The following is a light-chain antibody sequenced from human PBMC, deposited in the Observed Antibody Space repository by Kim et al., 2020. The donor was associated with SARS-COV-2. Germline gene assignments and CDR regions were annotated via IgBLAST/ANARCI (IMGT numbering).Light chain of an antibody. CDR3: LQHHNYPWT. CDR1: QGISNN. CDR2: GAS. Sequence: ASVGDRVTITCRASQGISNNLAWFQQEPGKVPKRLIYGASSLQSGVPSRFTGSGSGTEFTLTISSLHPEDSATYYCLQHHNYPWTFGQGTKVDIK. J-gene: IGKJ1*01. V-gene: IGKV1-17*03.